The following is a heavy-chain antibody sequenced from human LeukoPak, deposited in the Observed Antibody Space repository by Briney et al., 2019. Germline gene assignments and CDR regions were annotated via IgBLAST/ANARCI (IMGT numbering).Heavy chain of an antibody. V-gene: IGHV1-2*04. CDR2: INPNSGGT. J-gene: IGHJ4*02. D-gene: IGHD6-25*01. CDR1: GYTFTGYY. CDR3: ARGRAWGYSSGWWGGFDY. Sequence: ASVKVSCKASGYTFTGYYMHWVRQAPGQGLEWMGWINPNSGGTNYAQKFQGWVTMTRDTSISTAYMELSRLRSDDTAVYYCARGRAWGYSSGWWGGFDYWGQGTLVTVSS.